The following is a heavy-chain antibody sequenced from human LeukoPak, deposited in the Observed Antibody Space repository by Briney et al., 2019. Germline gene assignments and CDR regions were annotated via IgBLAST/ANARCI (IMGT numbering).Heavy chain of an antibody. CDR2: INNSGGRT. Sequence: GGTLRLSCAASGFTFSTYGMSWVRQAPGTGLEWVSAINNSGGRTYYADSVKGRFTISRDNSKNTLYLQMNSLRAEDTAVYYCARDLDYGSGFDYWGQGTLVTVSS. CDR3: ARDLDYGSGFDY. CDR1: GFTFSTYG. D-gene: IGHD3-10*01. J-gene: IGHJ4*02. V-gene: IGHV3-23*01.